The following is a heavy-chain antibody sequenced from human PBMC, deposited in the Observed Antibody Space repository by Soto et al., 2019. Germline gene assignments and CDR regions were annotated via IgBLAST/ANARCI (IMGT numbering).Heavy chain of an antibody. V-gene: IGHV1-69*01. Sequence: QVQLVQSGADVKKPGSSVKVSCQASGVTFSSETLGWVRQAPGQGLEWVGGIIPLFGTASYAQKCQGRVTITANESTSTVYMALSSLRSDDTAVYFGATELGENPASPFDAWGQGTLVTVSS. CDR2: IIPLFGTA. D-gene: IGHD3-10*01. CDR3: ATELGENPASPFDA. J-gene: IGHJ4*02. CDR1: GVTFSSET.